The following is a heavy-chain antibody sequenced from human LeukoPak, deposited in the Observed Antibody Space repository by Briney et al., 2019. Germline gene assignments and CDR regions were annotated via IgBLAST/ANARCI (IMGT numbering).Heavy chain of an antibody. J-gene: IGHJ4*02. CDR2: IYYSGST. V-gene: IGHV4-39*01. D-gene: IGHD3-22*01. Sequence: SETLSLTCTVSGGSISSSSYYWGWIRQPPGKGLVWIGSIYYSGSTYYTPSLKSRVTISVDTSNNPFYLKLRSVTAADTAVYYCARHSDNYYDSGYFDYWGQGTLVTVSP. CDR3: ARHSDNYYDSGYFDY. CDR1: GGSISSSSYY.